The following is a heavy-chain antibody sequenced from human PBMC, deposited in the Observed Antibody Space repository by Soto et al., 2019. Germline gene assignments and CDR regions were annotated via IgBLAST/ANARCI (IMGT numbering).Heavy chain of an antibody. V-gene: IGHV4-61*01. CDR2: IYYSGST. D-gene: IGHD6-19*01. J-gene: IGHJ4*02. Sequence: SETLSLTCTVSGASVSSGTYYWSWIRQPPGKGLEWIGYIYYSGSTNYNHSLKSRVTISVDTSKNQFSLKLSSVTAADTAVYFCARATSVAGRVSYFDSWGQGNLVTVSS. CDR3: ARATSVAGRVSYFDS. CDR1: GASVSSGTYY.